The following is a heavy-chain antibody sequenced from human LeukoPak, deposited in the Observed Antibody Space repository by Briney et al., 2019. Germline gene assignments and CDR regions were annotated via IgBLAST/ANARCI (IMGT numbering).Heavy chain of an antibody. CDR3: ARGPHYYDSSWYFDL. J-gene: IGHJ2*01. V-gene: IGHV4-30-2*05. D-gene: IGHD3-22*01. CDR2: IYHSGST. CDR1: GGSISSGGYS. Sequence: PSQTLSLTCAVSGGSISSGGYSWSWIRQPPGKGLEWIGYIYHSGSTYYNPSLKSRVTISVDTSKNQFSLKLSSVTAADTALYYCARGPHYYDSSWYFDLWGRGTLVTVSS.